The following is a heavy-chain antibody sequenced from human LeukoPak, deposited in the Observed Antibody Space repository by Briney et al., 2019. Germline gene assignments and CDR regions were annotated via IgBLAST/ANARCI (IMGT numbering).Heavy chain of an antibody. CDR2: ISYDGSDK. Sequence: GGSLRLSCAASRFTFSNYVMHWVRQAPGKGLEWVAVISYDGSDKYYADSVKGRFTISRDNSKNTLYLQMNSLRADDTAVYYCARDTLGEGEDANYAVYYFDYWGQGTVVTVSS. CDR1: RFTFSNYV. CDR3: ARDTLGEGEDANYAVYYFDY. J-gene: IGHJ4*02. D-gene: IGHD4/OR15-4a*01. V-gene: IGHV3-30*03.